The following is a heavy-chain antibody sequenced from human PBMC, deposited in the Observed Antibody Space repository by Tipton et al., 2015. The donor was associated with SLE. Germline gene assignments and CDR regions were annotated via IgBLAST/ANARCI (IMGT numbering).Heavy chain of an antibody. Sequence: TLSLTCSVSPGPISSYHWSWIRQPPGKGLEWMGKFYHSGNPDYSGTPDYSPSLRSRVTISSDTSKNQVSLKLTSVTAADTAVYYCARSVGYIHSGALEIWGQGILVSVSS. D-gene: IGHD5-12*01. V-gene: IGHV4-59*07. J-gene: IGHJ4*02. CDR2: FYHSGNP. CDR3: ARSVGYIHSGALEI. CDR1: PGPISSYH.